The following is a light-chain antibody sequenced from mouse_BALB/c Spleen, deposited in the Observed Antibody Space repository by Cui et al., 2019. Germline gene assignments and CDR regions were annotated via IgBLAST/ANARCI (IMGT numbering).Light chain of an antibody. CDR1: QNINVW. Sequence: DIQMNQSLSSLSASLGDTITITCHASQNINVWLSWYQQKPGNIPKLLIYKASNLHTGVPSRFSGSGSGTGFTLTISSLQPEDIATYYCQQGQSYPLTFGSGTKLEIK. CDR2: KAS. J-gene: IGKJ4*01. V-gene: IGKV10-94*01. CDR3: QQGQSYPLT.